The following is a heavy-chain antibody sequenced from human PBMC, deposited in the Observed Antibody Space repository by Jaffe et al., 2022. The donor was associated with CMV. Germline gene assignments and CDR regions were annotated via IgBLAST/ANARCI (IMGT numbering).Heavy chain of an antibody. CDR3: ARGLYSSSWGYYYYYYMDV. V-gene: IGHV4-34*01. CDR2: INHSGST. J-gene: IGHJ6*03. CDR1: GGSFSGYY. Sequence: QVQLQQWGAGLLKPSETLSLTCAVYGGSFSGYYWSWIRQPPGKGLEWIGEINHSGSTNYNPSLKSRVTISVDTSKNQFSLKLSSVTAADTAVYYCARGLYSSSWGYYYYYYMDVWGKGTTVTVSS. D-gene: IGHD6-13*01.